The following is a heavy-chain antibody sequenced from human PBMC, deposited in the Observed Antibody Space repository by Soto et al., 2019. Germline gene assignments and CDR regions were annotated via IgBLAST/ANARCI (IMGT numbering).Heavy chain of an antibody. CDR1: GGSFSGYY. CDR3: ARALIDGDYYFDY. CDR2: INHSGST. D-gene: IGHD4-17*01. J-gene: IGHJ4*02. Sequence: SETLSLTCAVYGGSFSGYYWSWIRQPPGKGLEWIGEINHSGSTNYNPSLKSRVTISVDTSKNQFSLKLSSVTAADTAVYYCARALIDGDYYFDYWGQGTLVTVSS. V-gene: IGHV4-34*01.